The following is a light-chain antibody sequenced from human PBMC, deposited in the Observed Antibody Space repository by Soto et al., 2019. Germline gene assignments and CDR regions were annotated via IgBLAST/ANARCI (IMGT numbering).Light chain of an antibody. J-gene: IGLJ2*01. CDR3: SSYGASSTL. CDR1: SSDIGSYNY. Sequence: QSVLTQPASLSGSPGQSITISCTGTSSDIGSYNYVSWYQQHPGKAPKLMIFDVSYRPSGISDRFSGSKSGNTASLTISGLQPEDEADYYGSSYGASSTLFGGGTKVTVL. V-gene: IGLV2-14*03. CDR2: DVS.